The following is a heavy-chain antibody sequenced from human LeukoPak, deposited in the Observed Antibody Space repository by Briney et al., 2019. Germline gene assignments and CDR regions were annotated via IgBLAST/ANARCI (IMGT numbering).Heavy chain of an antibody. J-gene: IGHJ4*02. CDR1: GFTFSRYW. CDR3: ANTNNGFFAQ. D-gene: IGHD2-8*01. V-gene: IGHV3-7*01. Sequence: GGSLRLSCAASGFTFSRYWMSWVRQAPGKGLEWVANIKQDGSEKNYVDSVKGRFTISRDNAKNSLYLQMNSLRAEDTAVYYCANTNNGFFAQWGQGTLVTVSS. CDR2: IKQDGSEK.